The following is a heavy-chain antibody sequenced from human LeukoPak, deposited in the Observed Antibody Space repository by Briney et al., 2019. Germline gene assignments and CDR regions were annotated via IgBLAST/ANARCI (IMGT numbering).Heavy chain of an antibody. V-gene: IGHV3-9*03. CDR1: GFTFDDYA. Sequence: GGSLRLSCAASGFTFDDYAMHWVRQAPGKGLEWVSGINWNSGSIDYADSVKGRFTISRDNAKNSLYLQMNSLRAEDMALYYCAKSKYLGGSYDYWGQGTLVTVSS. D-gene: IGHD3-10*01. CDR2: INWNSGSI. J-gene: IGHJ4*02. CDR3: AKSKYLGGSYDY.